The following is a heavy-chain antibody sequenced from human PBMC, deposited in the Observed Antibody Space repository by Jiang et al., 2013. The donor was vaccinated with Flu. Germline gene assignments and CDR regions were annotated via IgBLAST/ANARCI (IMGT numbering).Heavy chain of an antibody. D-gene: IGHD5-18*01. Sequence: QLVESGGGVVQPGRSLRLSCAASGFTFSSYGMHWVRQAPGKGLEWVAVISYDGSNEYYADSVKGRFTISRDNSKNTLYLQMNSLRAEDTAVYYCAKSHLDNYALYSYGYYYYYYYGMDVWGQGTTVTVSS. J-gene: IGHJ6*02. CDR1: GFTFSSYG. CDR2: ISYDGSNE. V-gene: IGHV3-30*18. CDR3: AKSHLDNYALYSYGYYYYYYYGMDV.